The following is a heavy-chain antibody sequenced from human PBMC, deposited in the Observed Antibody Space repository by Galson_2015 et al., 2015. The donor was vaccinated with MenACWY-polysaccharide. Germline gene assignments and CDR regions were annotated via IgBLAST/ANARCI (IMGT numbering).Heavy chain of an antibody. CDR3: ARQPQGSNGCDY. D-gene: IGHD6-19*01. CDR1: GYNFATYY. CDR2: IYPGDSDT. Sequence: QSGAEVKKPGESLPISCTGSGYNFATYYIAWARQVPGTGLEWMGIIYPGDSDTKYSPSFQGQVTISADKSIGTAFLQWSSLKASDTGIYYCARQPQGSNGCDYWGQGTLVTVSS. V-gene: IGHV5-51*01. J-gene: IGHJ4*02.